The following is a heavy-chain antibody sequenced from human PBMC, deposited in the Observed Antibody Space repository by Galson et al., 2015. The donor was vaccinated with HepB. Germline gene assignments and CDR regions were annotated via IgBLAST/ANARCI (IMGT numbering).Heavy chain of an antibody. D-gene: IGHD3-16*02. CDR1: GFTFSSYA. CDR3: AKDLIGGLRLGELSFYDY. V-gene: IGHV3-23*01. CDR2: ISGSGGST. J-gene: IGHJ4*02. Sequence: SLRLSCAASGFTFSSYAMSWVRQAPGKGLEWVSSISGSGGSTYYADSVKGRFTMSRDNSKNTLYLQMNSLRAEDTAVYYCAKDLIGGLRLGELSFYDYWGQGTLVTVSS.